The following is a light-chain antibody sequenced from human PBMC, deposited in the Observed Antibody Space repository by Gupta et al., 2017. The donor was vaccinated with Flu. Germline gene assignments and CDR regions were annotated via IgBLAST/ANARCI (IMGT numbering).Light chain of an antibody. J-gene: IGLJ1*01. CDR2: EVS. V-gene: IGLV2-14*01. CDR3: ASYTSSSTLYV. CDR1: TSDVGGYNY. Sequence: QSALTQPASVSGSPGQSITISCTGTTSDVGGYNYVSWYQQRPGKVPKLIIYEVSDRPSGVSSRFSGSKAGNTASLTISGLQAEDEADYYCASYTSSSTLYVFGTGTKV.